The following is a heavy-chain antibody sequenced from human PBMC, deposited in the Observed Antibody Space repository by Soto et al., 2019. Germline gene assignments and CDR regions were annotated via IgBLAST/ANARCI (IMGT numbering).Heavy chain of an antibody. Sequence: EVQLVESGGGLVKPGGSLRLSCAASGFTFSTYSMNWVRQAPGKGLEWVSSISSSSNYIYYADALKGRLTISRDNAKKSLFLQMNSLRAEDTAVDYCARDDCSSLGWIDCWLQGTLVTVSS. D-gene: IGHD6-13*01. J-gene: IGHJ4*02. CDR1: GFTFSTYS. CDR3: ARDDCSSLGWIDC. CDR2: ISSSSNYI. V-gene: IGHV3-21*01.